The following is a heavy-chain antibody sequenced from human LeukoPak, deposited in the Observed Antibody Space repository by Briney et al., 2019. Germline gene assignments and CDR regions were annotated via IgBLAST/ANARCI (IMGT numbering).Heavy chain of an antibody. D-gene: IGHD3-3*01. V-gene: IGHV3-23*01. CDR2: ISGSGGST. Sequence: GGSLRLSCAASAFTFSSYAMSWVRQAPGKGLEWVSAISGSGGSTYYADSVKGRFTISRDNSKNTLYLQMNSLRAEDTAVYYCAKDKRYYDFWSGYHHPSFDYWGQGTLVTVSS. J-gene: IGHJ4*02. CDR1: AFTFSSYA. CDR3: AKDKRYYDFWSGYHHPSFDY.